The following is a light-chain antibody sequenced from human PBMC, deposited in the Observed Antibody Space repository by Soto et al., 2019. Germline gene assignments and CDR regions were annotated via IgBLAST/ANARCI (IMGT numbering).Light chain of an antibody. J-gene: IGKJ1*01. CDR2: KAS. CDR3: QHYNSYSEA. V-gene: IGKV1-5*03. CDR1: QDISKY. Sequence: DIQTTQSPSSLSASVGDRITITCQASQDISKYLNWCQHKPGKAPKLLIYKASTLKSGVPSRFSGSGSGTEFTLTISSLQPDDFATYYCQHYNSYSEAFGQGTKV.